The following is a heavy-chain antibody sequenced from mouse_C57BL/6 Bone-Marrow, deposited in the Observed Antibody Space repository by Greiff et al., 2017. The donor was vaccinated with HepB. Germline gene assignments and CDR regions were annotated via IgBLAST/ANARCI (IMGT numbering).Heavy chain of an antibody. V-gene: IGHV1-64*01. CDR3: ARSPDSSGSAWFAY. J-gene: IGHJ3*01. Sequence: QVQLQQPGAELVKPGASVKLSCKASGYTFTSYWMHWVKQRPGQGLEWIGMIHPNSGSTNYNEKFKSKATLTVDKSSSTAYMQLSSLTSEDSAVYYCARSPDSSGSAWFAYWGQGTLVTVSA. CDR2: IHPNSGST. CDR1: GYTFTSYW. D-gene: IGHD3-2*02.